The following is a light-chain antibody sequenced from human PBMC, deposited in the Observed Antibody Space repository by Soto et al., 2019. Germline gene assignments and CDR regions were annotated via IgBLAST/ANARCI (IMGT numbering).Light chain of an antibody. CDR3: AAWGDSLNTWV. J-gene: IGLJ3*02. CDR2: SDD. V-gene: IGLV1-44*01. CDR1: SSNIGSNA. Sequence: QSVLTQPPSASGTPGQRVTISCSGSSSNIGSNAVSWYQHFPGTAPKVLIYSDDQRPSGVPDRVSGSKSGTSASLAISGLRAEDEADYFCAAWGDSLNTWVFGGGTKLTVL.